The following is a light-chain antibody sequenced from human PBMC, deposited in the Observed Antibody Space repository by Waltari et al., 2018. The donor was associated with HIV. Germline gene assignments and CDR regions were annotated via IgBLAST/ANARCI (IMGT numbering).Light chain of an antibody. J-gene: IGLJ1*01. CDR2: EVS. Sequence: QSALTQPASVSGSPGQSITLACTGTSSDVGGYNYVSWFQQHPGTAPQLMISEVSNRPSGVSNRFSGSKSGNTASLTISGLQAEDEADYYCSSYTSSSTLVFGTGTKVTVL. CDR1: SSDVGGYNY. V-gene: IGLV2-14*01. CDR3: SSYTSSSTLV.